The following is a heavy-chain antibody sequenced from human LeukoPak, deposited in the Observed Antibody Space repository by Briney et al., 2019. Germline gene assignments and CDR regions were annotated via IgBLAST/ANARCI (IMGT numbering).Heavy chain of an antibody. V-gene: IGHV4-59*01. CDR2: IYYSGST. D-gene: IGHD2-2*01. CDR3: ARLRRYCSSTSCYGNFDY. CDR1: GGSISSYY. J-gene: IGHJ4*02. Sequence: SETLSLTCTVSGGSISSYYWSWIRQPPGKGLEWIGYIYYSGSTNYNPSLKSRVTISVDTSNNQFSLKLSSVTAADTAVYYCARLRRYCSSTSCYGNFDYWGQGTLVTVSS.